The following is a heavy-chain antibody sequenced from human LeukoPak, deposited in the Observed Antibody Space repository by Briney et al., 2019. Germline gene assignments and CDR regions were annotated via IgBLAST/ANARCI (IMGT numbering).Heavy chain of an antibody. CDR3: AREQSGTRGWYTVDY. CDR1: GFTFSAYA. Sequence: PGGSLRLSCAASGFTFSAYAITWVRQGPGKGLEWVSAIRPDGDRTYYANSVRGRVTISRDNSKDTVYLQINGLRDEDTAVYYCAREQSGTRGWYTVDYWGQETLVTVSS. D-gene: IGHD6-19*01. J-gene: IGHJ4*02. V-gene: IGHV3-23*01. CDR2: IRPDGDRT.